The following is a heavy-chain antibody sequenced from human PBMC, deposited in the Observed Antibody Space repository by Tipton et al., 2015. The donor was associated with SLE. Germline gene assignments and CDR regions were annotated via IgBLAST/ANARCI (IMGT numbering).Heavy chain of an antibody. V-gene: IGHV3-11*04. J-gene: IGHJ4*02. D-gene: IGHD6-13*01. CDR1: GFTFSDYY. Sequence: SLRLSCAASGFTFSDYYMGWIRQAPGKGLEWVSYISTSGSTMYYADSVKGRFTISRDKSKNSLYLQMNSLRAEDTALYYCARDRDNSWYDFDSWGQGTLVIVSS. CDR3: ARDRDNSWYDFDS. CDR2: ISTSGSTM.